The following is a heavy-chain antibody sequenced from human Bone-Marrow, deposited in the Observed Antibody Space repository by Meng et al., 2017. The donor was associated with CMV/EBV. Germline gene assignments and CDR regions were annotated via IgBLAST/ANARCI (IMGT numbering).Heavy chain of an antibody. CDR3: AGMRMPGPYYYYGMDV. CDR1: GYTFTGYY. CDR2: INPNSGGT. J-gene: IGHJ6*02. V-gene: IGHV1-2*02. D-gene: IGHD1-14*01. Sequence: ASVKVSCKASGYTFTGYYMHWVLQAPGQGLEWMGWINPNSGGTNYAQKFQGRVTMTRDTSISTAYMELSRLRSDDTAVYYCAGMRMPGPYYYYGMDVWGQGTTVTVSS.